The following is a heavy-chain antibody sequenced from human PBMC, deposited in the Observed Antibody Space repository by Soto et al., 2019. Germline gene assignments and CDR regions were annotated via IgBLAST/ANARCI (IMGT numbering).Heavy chain of an antibody. CDR3: ARDIGSYDYYYGMDV. CDR1: GFTFSSYA. D-gene: IGHD5-18*01. Sequence: QVQLVESGGGVVQPGRSLRLSCAASGFTFSSYAMHWVRQAPGKGLEWVTVIWFDGSNNYYADSVKGRFTISRDNSKNTLFLQMNSLRAEDTAVYYCARDIGSYDYYYGMDVWGQGTTVTVSS. CDR2: IWFDGSNN. V-gene: IGHV3-33*01. J-gene: IGHJ6*02.